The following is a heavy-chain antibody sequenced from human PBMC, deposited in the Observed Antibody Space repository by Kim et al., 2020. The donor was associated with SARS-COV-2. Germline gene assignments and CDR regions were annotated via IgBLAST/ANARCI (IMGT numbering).Heavy chain of an antibody. CDR1: GFTVSSNY. D-gene: IGHD3-16*02. CDR2: IYSGGST. J-gene: IGHJ6*02. V-gene: IGHV3-66*02. CDR3: ARDLVGLGDYDYVWGSYRYREGMDV. Sequence: GGSLRLSCAASGFTVSSNYMSWVRQAPGKGLEWVSVIYSGGSTYYADSVKGRFTISRDNSKNTLYLQMNSLRAEDTAVYYCARDLVGLGDYDYVWGSYRYREGMDVWGQGTTVTVSS.